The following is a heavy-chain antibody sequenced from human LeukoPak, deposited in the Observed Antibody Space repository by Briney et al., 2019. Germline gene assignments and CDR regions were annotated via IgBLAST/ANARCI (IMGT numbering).Heavy chain of an antibody. Sequence: GGSLRLSCAASGFTFSSYSMNWVRQAPGKGLEWVSAISGSGGSTYYADSVKGRFTISRDNSKNTLYLQMNSLRAEDTAVYYCAKAFAMTTVDDYWGQGTLVTVSS. CDR2: ISGSGGST. D-gene: IGHD4-11*01. V-gene: IGHV3-23*01. CDR3: AKAFAMTTVDDY. CDR1: GFTFSSYS. J-gene: IGHJ4*02.